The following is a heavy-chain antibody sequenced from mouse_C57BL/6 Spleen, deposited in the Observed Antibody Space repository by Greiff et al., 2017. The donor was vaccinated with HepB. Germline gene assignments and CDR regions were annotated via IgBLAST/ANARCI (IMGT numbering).Heavy chain of an antibody. D-gene: IGHD1-1*01. CDR1: GYTFTSYW. CDR2: INPSNGGT. J-gene: IGHJ2*01. Sequence: QVQLQQPGTELVKPGASVKLSCKASGYTFTSYWMHWVKQRPGQGLEWIGNINPSNGGTNYNEKFKSKATLTVDKSSSTAYMQLSSLTSEDSAVYYCAREGITTVVAPLLDYWGQGTTLTVSS. CDR3: AREGITTVVAPLLDY. V-gene: IGHV1-53*01.